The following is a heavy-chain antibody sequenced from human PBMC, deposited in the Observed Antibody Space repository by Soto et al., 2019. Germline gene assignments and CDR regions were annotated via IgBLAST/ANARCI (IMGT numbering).Heavy chain of an antibody. J-gene: IGHJ4*02. CDR2: IYWDDDK. D-gene: IGHD3-22*01. V-gene: IGHV2-5*02. CDR3: AHDSVGFMGFDY. Sequence: TQTLTKTCTFCGFSLSTKGVGVAWIRQPPRKALEWLALIYWDDDKRYSPSLKSRLTITKDTSKNQVVLTMTNMDPVDTATYYCAHDSVGFMGFDYWGQGTLVTVS. CDR1: GFSLSTKGVG.